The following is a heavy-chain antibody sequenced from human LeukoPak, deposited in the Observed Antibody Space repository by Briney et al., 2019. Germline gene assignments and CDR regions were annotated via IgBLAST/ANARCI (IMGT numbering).Heavy chain of an antibody. CDR3: ARLDQLIHDYWYFDV. V-gene: IGHV4-34*01. Sequence: PSETLSLTCAVYGGSVSGYYWSWLRQPPEKGLEWVGEITRSGIAQYNPSLKSRVTMSLDTSNNQFSLSLSSVTAADTAVYYCARLDQLIHDYWYFDVWGRGTLVAVSS. D-gene: IGHD2-2*01. CDR1: GGSVSGYY. CDR2: ITRSGIA. J-gene: IGHJ2*01.